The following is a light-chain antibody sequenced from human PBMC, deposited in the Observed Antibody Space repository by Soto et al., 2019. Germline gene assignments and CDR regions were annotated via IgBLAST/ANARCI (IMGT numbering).Light chain of an antibody. CDR3: QQSYSRRYT. CDR1: QSISGY. V-gene: IGKV1-39*01. CDR2: GAS. J-gene: IGKJ5*01. Sequence: DIQMTQSPSSLSASVGDRITITCRASQSISGYLNWYQQKPGKAPNLLIYGASSLQSGVPSRFSGSGSGTDFTLIISSLQPEDFATYYCQQSYSRRYTFGQGTRLEIK.